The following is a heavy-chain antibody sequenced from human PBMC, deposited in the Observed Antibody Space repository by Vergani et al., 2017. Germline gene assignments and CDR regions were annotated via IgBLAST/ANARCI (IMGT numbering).Heavy chain of an antibody. CDR2: ISWNSGST. D-gene: IGHD3-10*01. CDR1: GFTFDDYA. Sequence: EVQLVESGGGLVQPGRSLRLSCAASGFTFDDYAMHWVRQAPGKGLEWVSGISWNSGSTGYADSVKGRFTISRDNAKNSLYLQMNSLRAEDTAVYYCARDRYYYGSGSTNFDYWGQGTLVTVSS. V-gene: IGHV3-9*01. J-gene: IGHJ4*02. CDR3: ARDRYYYGSGSTNFDY.